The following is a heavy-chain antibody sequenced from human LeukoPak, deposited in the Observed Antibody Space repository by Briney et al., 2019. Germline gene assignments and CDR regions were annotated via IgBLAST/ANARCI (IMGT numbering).Heavy chain of an antibody. CDR2: IYYSGST. CDR1: GGSIKTYNYY. D-gene: IGHD2-2*01. CDR3: ARVSCSNTSCSTVGEHTSFDP. Sequence: PSETLSLTCAVSGGSIKTYNYYWAWIRQPPGKGLEWIGSIYYSGSTYYNPSLKSRVTISVDTSKNQFSLKLSSVTAADTAVYYCARVSCSNTSCSTVGEHTSFDPWGQGTLVTVSS. J-gene: IGHJ5*02. V-gene: IGHV4-39*07.